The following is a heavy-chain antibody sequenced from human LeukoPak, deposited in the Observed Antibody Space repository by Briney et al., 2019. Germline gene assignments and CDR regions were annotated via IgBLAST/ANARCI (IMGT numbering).Heavy chain of an antibody. CDR1: GYTFTGYY. CDR3: AREKSGYDFDY. D-gene: IGHD5-12*01. Sequence: VASVKVSCKASGYTFTGYYMHWVRQAPGQGLEWMGWINPNSGGTKYAQKFQGRVTMTRDTSISTAYMELSRLTSDDTAVYYCAREKSGYDFDYWGQGTLVTVSS. V-gene: IGHV1-2*02. J-gene: IGHJ4*02. CDR2: INPNSGGT.